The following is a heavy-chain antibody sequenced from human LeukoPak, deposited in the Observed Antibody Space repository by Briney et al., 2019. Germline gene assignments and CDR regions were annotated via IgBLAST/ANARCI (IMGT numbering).Heavy chain of an antibody. CDR3: AKDYGDYVLFPYYYYYMDV. CDR2: ISGSGGST. D-gene: IGHD4-17*01. CDR1: GFTFSSYG. J-gene: IGHJ6*03. Sequence: GGSLRLSCAASGFTFSSYGMSWVRQAPGKGLEWVSAISGSGGSTYYADSVKGRFTISRDNSKNTLYLQMNSLRAEDTAVYYCAKDYGDYVLFPYYYYYMDVWGKGTTVTVSS. V-gene: IGHV3-23*01.